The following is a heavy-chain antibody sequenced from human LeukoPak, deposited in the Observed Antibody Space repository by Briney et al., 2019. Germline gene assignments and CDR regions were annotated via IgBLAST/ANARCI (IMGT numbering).Heavy chain of an antibody. J-gene: IGHJ5*02. D-gene: IGHD4-23*01. CDR1: GYSFTSYW. Sequence: PGESLKISCKGSGYSFTSYWIGWVRQMPGKGLEWMGIIYPGDSDTRYSPSFQGQVTISAVKSISTAYLQWSSLKASDTAMYYCARREGTTVVTHWFDPWGQGTLVTVSS. CDR3: ARREGTTVVTHWFDP. V-gene: IGHV5-51*01. CDR2: IYPGDSDT.